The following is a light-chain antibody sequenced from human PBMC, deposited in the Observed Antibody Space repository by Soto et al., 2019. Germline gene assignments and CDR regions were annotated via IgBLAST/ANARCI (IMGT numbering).Light chain of an antibody. CDR2: GAS. J-gene: IGKJ5*01. Sequence: IVLTLSPGTLSLSTGERATLSCRASQSVSSSYLAWYQQKPGQAPRLLIYGASSRATGIPDRFSGSGSGTDFTLTISRLEPEDFAVYYCQQYGSLPATFGQGTRLDIK. V-gene: IGKV3-20*01. CDR1: QSVSSSY. CDR3: QQYGSLPAT.